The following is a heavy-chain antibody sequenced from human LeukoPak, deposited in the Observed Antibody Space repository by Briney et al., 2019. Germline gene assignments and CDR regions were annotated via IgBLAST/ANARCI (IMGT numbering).Heavy chain of an antibody. J-gene: IGHJ4*02. CDR2: IYYSGST. V-gene: IGHV4-61*01. D-gene: IGHD6-19*01. Sequence: SETLSLTCTVSGGSVSSGSYYWSWIRQPPGKGLGWIGYIYYSGSTNYSPSLKSRVTISVDTSKNQFSLKLSSVTAADTAVYYCARIQWLVRFDYWGQGTLVTVSS. CDR3: ARIQWLVRFDY. CDR1: GGSVSSGSYY.